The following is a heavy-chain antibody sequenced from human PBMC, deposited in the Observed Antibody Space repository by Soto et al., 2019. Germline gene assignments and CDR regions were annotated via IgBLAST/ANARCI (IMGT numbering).Heavy chain of an antibody. CDR3: ARLGYYDSSGYPNWFDP. V-gene: IGHV5-51*01. CDR1: GYSFTSYW. Sequence: GASLKISCKGSGYSFTSYWSGWVRQMPGKGLEWMGIIYPGDSDTRYSPSFQGQVTISADKSISTAYLQWSSLKASDTAMYYCARLGYYDSSGYPNWFDPWGQGTLVTVSS. CDR2: IYPGDSDT. D-gene: IGHD3-22*01. J-gene: IGHJ5*02.